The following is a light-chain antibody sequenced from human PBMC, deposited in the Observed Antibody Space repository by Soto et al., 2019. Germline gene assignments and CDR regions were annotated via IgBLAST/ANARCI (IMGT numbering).Light chain of an antibody. J-gene: IGLJ1*01. CDR2: DVS. V-gene: IGLV2-14*03. CDR1: SSDVGAYTF. Sequence: QSALTQPASVYGSPGQSVTISCTGTSSDVGAYTFVSWYQQHPDNVPKLMIFDVSRRPSGVSDRFSGSKSGNTASLTLAGLQAEEEADYYFTSYASSSTHVFGSGTKLTVL. CDR3: TSYASSSTHV.